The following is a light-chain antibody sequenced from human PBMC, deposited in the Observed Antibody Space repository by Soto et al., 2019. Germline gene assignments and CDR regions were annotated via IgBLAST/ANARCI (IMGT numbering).Light chain of an antibody. J-gene: IGLJ1*01. V-gene: IGLV2-11*01. Sequence: QSALTQPRSVSGSPGQSVTLSCTGTSSDVGGYNYVSWYQQHPGKAPQLMIYDVNKRTSGVPDRFSGSKSGNTASLTISVLQSEDQADYYCCSYAGSYTLVFGTGTKLTVL. CDR1: SSDVGGYNY. CDR2: DVN. CDR3: CSYAGSYTLV.